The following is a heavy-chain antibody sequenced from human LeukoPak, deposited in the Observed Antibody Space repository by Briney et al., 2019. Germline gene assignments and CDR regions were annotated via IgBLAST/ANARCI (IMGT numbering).Heavy chain of an antibody. Sequence: PGGSLRLSCAASGFTFDDYVMQWVRQSPGKGLEWVSLISGDGGDTYYTDSVKGRFTISRDNSKNSLHLQMKSLRSDDTALYYCAKGLSAAVAGPIDYWGQGTLVTVSS. V-gene: IGHV3-43*02. CDR3: AKGLSAAVAGPIDY. CDR1: GFTFDDYV. D-gene: IGHD6-19*01. CDR2: ISGDGGDT. J-gene: IGHJ4*02.